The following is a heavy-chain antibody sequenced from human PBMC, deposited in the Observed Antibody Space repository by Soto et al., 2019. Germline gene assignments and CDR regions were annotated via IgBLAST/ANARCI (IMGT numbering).Heavy chain of an antibody. Sequence: GGSLRLSCAASGFTFTRYSMNWVRQAPGKGLEWVSSISSTTNYIYYADSMKGRFTVSRDNAKNSVYLEMDSLSAEDTALYYCARESEDLTSNFDYWGQGTLVTVSS. J-gene: IGHJ4*02. CDR3: ARESEDLTSNFDY. CDR1: GFTFTRYS. V-gene: IGHV3-21*01. CDR2: ISSTTNYI.